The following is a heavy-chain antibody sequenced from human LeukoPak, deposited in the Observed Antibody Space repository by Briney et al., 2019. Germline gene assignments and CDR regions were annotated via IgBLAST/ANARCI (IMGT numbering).Heavy chain of an antibody. D-gene: IGHD3-10*01. CDR2: IKSKTDGGTT. V-gene: IGHV3-15*01. CDR3: TADYGSGSYDY. Sequence: GGSLRLSCTGSGFSFGDHAMSWVRQAPGKGLEWVGRIKSKTDGGTTDYAAPVKGRFTISRDDSKNTLYLQMNSLKTEDTAVYYCTADYGSGSYDYWGQGTLVTVSS. CDR1: GFSFGDHA. J-gene: IGHJ4*02.